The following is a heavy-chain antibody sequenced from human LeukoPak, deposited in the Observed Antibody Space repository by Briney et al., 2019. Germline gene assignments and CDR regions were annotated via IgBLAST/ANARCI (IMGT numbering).Heavy chain of an antibody. D-gene: IGHD3-22*01. CDR1: GYSISSGYY. V-gene: IGHV4-38-2*02. J-gene: IGHJ4*02. CDR2: IYHSGST. CDR3: ARANPYYYDSSGYYYGV. Sequence: SETLSLTCTVSGYSISSGYYWGWIRQPPGKGLEWIGSIYHSGSTYYNPSLKSRVTISVDTSKNQFSLKLSSVTAADTAVYYCARANPYYYDSSGYYYGVWGPGTLVTVSS.